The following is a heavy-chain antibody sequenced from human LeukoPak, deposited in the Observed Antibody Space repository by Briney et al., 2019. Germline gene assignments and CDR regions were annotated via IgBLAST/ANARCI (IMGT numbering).Heavy chain of an antibody. CDR1: GYTFTSYD. V-gene: IGHV1-8*01. CDR3: AQGYCSSTSCPIPYYYYGMDV. J-gene: IGHJ6*02. CDR2: MNPNSGNT. Sequence: ASVKVSCKASGYTFTSYDINWVRQATGQGLEWMGWMNPNSGNTGYAQKFQGRVTMTRNTSISTAYMELSSLRSEDTDVYYCAQGYCSSTSCPIPYYYYGMDVWGQGTTVTVSS. D-gene: IGHD2-2*01.